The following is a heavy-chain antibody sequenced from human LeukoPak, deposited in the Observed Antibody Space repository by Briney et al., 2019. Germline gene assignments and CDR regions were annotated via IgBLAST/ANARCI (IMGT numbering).Heavy chain of an antibody. V-gene: IGHV3-48*04. CDR3: ARADPTDGFDL. CDR1: GFTFINYG. CDR2: IGSSGTTI. Sequence: GGSLRLSCAGSGFTFINYGMSWVRQAPGKGLEWVSYIGSSGTTIYYADSVKGRFTISRDNANNSLYLEMSSLRADDSAVYYCARADPTDGFDLWGQGTMVTVSS. J-gene: IGHJ3*01.